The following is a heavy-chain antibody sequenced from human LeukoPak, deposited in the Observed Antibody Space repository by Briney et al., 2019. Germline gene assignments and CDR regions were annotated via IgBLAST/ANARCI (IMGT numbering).Heavy chain of an antibody. V-gene: IGHV3-30*18. CDR1: GFTFSSYG. CDR2: ISYDGSNK. J-gene: IGHJ4*02. CDR3: AKDTLYGSGSYFDY. D-gene: IGHD3-10*01. Sequence: PGRSLRLSCAASGFTFSSYGMHWVRQAPGKGLEWVAVISYDGSNKYYADSVKGRFTISRDNSKNTLYLQMNSLRAEDTAVYYCAKDTLYGSGSYFDYWGQGTLVTVSS.